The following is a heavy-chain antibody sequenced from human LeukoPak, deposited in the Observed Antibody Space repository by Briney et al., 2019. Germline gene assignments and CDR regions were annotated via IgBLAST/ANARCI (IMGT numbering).Heavy chain of an antibody. CDR3: ARGGYYDSSVYYRGFDY. J-gene: IGHJ4*02. CDR2: INTNTGNP. Sequence: ASVKVSCKASGYTFTSYAMNWVRQAPGQGLEWMGWINTNTGNPTYAQGFTGRFVFSLDTSVSTAYLQISSLKAEDTAVYYCARGGYYDSSVYYRGFDYWGQGTLVTVSS. V-gene: IGHV7-4-1*02. D-gene: IGHD3-22*01. CDR1: GYTFTSYA.